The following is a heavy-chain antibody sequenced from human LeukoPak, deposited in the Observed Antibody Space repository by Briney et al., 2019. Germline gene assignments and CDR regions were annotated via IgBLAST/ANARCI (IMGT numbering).Heavy chain of an antibody. J-gene: IGHJ3*02. V-gene: IGHV4-39*01. CDR2: IYYRGRT. Sequence: PSETLSLTCSVSGGSISDSSSYWGWIRQPPGKGLEWIGHIYYRGRTYYKPSLKSRVTISVDTSKSQFSLKVNSVTAADTAVCYCARQAGGEGAFDIWGQGTLVTVSS. CDR1: GGSISDSSSY. CDR3: ARQAGGEGAFDI. D-gene: IGHD4-23*01.